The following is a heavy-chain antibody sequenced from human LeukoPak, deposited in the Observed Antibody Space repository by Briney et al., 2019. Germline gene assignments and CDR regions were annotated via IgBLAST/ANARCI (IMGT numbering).Heavy chain of an antibody. V-gene: IGHV3-48*03. Sequence: GGSLRLSCAASGFTFSSYEMNWVRQAPGKGLEWVSYILNSGTTTYYADSVKGRFTISRDNAKNSLYLQMNSLRAEDTGVYYCARDPPDYWGQGILVTVSS. CDR2: ILNSGTTT. CDR3: ARDPPDY. CDR1: GFTFSSYE. J-gene: IGHJ4*02.